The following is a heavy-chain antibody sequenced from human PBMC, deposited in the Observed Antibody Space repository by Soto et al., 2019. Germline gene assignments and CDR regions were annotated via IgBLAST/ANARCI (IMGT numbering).Heavy chain of an antibody. D-gene: IGHD3-22*01. J-gene: IGHJ6*02. V-gene: IGHV1-18*01. CDR1: GYNFNIDA. Sequence: ASVKVACKASGYNFNIDAVSWVLQAPGQGLEWIGFISAHNGFTAFAPSLQGRLTLTTDASTTTSYMELRDLRSDDTAVYFCARDKVGYYDRSGYYRVSVPPDYYYGMDVWGQGTTVTVSS. CDR3: ARDKVGYYDRSGYYRVSVPPDYYYGMDV. CDR2: ISAHNGFT.